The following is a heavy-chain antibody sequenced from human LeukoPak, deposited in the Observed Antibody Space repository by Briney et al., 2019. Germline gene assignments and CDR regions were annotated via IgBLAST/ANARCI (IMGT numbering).Heavy chain of an antibody. CDR3: ASVSITVAERDYMDV. CDR2: IKQDGSEK. D-gene: IGHD6-19*01. V-gene: IGHV3-7*01. Sequence: GGSLRLSCAASGFTFSRYWMSWIRQAPGKGLEWVANIKQDGSEKYYVDSVEGRFTISRDNAKNSLSLQMNSLRAEDTAVYYCASVSITVAERDYMDVWGKGTTVTVSS. CDR1: GFTFSRYW. J-gene: IGHJ6*03.